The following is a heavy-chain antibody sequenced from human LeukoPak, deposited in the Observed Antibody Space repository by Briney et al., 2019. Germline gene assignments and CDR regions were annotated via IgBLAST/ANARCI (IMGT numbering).Heavy chain of an antibody. CDR1: GYTFTSYD. V-gene: IGHV1-8*01. CDR3: ARVRGYAGTEVDY. J-gene: IGHJ4*02. D-gene: IGHD3-10*01. Sequence: ASVKVSCKASGYTFTSYDINWVRQATGQGLEWMGWMNPNSGNTGYAQKVQGRVTMTRNTSISTAYMELSSLRSEDTAVYYCARVRGYAGTEVDYWGQGTLVTVSS. CDR2: MNPNSGNT.